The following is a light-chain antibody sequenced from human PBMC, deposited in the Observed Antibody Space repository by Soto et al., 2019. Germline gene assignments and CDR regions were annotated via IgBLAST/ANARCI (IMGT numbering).Light chain of an antibody. CDR1: QSVSNY. CDR3: QQRLNSIT. V-gene: IGKV3-11*01. CDR2: DAS. Sequence: EIVLTHSPATLSLSPGERATLSCRASQSVSNYFAWYQQKPGQAPRLLIYDASNRATGIPARFSGSGSGTDFARNISRLEPEDFAVYYCQQRLNSITLGQGTRLEIK. J-gene: IGKJ5*01.